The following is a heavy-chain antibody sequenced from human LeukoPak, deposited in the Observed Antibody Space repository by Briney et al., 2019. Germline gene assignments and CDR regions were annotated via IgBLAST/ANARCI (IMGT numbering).Heavy chain of an antibody. CDR2: ISGSGGST. V-gene: IGHV3-23*01. J-gene: IGHJ4*02. CDR1: GFTFSSYA. CDR3: AKDLAGYYDSSGYYFDY. Sequence: GGSLRLSCAASGFTFSSYAMSLVRQAPGKGLEWVSAISGSGGSTYYADSVKGRFTISRDNSKNTLYLQMNSLRAEDTAVYYCAKDLAGYYDSSGYYFDYWGQGTLVTVSS. D-gene: IGHD3-22*01.